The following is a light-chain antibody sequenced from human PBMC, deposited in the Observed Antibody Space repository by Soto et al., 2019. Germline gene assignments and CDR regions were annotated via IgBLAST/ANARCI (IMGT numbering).Light chain of an antibody. CDR1: SSDVGNYNS. V-gene: IGLV2-14*01. J-gene: IGLJ2*01. CDR3: SSYTPGTTLVI. CDR2: DVN. Sequence: QSALTQPASVSGSPGQSITISCTGTSSDVGNYNSVSWYQQCPGKAPKLMIYDVNNRPSGVSNRFSGSKSGNTASLTISGLQPEDEADYYCSSYTPGTTLVIFGGGTKLTDL.